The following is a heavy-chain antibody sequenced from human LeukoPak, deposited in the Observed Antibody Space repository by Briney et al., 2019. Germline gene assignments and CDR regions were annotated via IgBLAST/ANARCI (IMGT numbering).Heavy chain of an antibody. Sequence: PGGSLRLSCAASGFPFSSYGMHWVRQAPGKGLEGVAVISYDGSNKYYADSVKGRFTISRDNSKNTLYLQMNSLRAEDTAVYYCAKDRHPAMYYFDYWGQGTLVTVSS. CDR1: GFPFSSYG. CDR3: AKDRHPAMYYFDY. J-gene: IGHJ4*02. V-gene: IGHV3-30*18. CDR2: ISYDGSNK.